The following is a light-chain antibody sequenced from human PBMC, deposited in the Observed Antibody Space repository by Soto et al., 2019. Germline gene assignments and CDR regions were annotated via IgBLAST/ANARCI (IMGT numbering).Light chain of an antibody. CDR3: AAWDDSLNGVV. V-gene: IGLV1-44*01. Sequence: QSVLTQPPSASGTPGQRFTISCSGSSSNIGSHTVNWYQQLPGTAPRLLIYNTYYRPSGVPDRFSGSKSGTSASLAISGLQSEDEADYYCAAWDDSLNGVVFGGGTKVTVL. J-gene: IGLJ2*01. CDR1: SSNIGSHT. CDR2: NTY.